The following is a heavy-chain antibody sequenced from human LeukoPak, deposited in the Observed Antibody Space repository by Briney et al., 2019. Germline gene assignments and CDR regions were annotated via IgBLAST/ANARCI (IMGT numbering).Heavy chain of an antibody. CDR1: GFTFSSYE. J-gene: IGHJ4*02. CDR3: ARDPYCSGGSCTAGFDY. D-gene: IGHD2-15*01. Sequence: GGSLRLSCAASGFTFSSYEMNWVRQAPGKGLEWVSYISSSGSPIYYADSVKGRFTISRDNSKNTLYLQMNSLRAEDTAVYYCARDPYCSGGSCTAGFDYWGQGTLVTVSS. V-gene: IGHV3-48*03. CDR2: ISSSGSPI.